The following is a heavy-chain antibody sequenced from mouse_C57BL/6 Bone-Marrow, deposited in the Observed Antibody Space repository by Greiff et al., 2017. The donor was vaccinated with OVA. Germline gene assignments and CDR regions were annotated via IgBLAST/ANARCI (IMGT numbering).Heavy chain of an antibody. CDR2: IWRGGST. Sequence: VKLQESGPGLVQPSQSLSITCTVSGFSLTSYGVHWVRQSPGTGLEWLGVIWRGGSTDYNAAFMSRLSITKDNSKSQVFFKMNSLQADDTAIYYCAKTAYDGFPYAMDYWGQGTSVTVSS. CDR1: GFSLTSYG. CDR3: AKTAYDGFPYAMDY. J-gene: IGHJ4*01. D-gene: IGHD2-3*01. V-gene: IGHV2-5*01.